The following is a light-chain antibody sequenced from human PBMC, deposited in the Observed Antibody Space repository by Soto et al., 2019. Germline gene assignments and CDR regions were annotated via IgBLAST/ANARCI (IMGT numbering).Light chain of an antibody. CDR1: SSNIGAGYD. J-gene: IGLJ2*01. V-gene: IGLV1-40*01. Sequence: QAVVTQPPSVSGAPGQRVTISCTGSSSNIGAGYDVHWYQQLPGTAPKLLIYGNSNRPSGVPDRFSGSKSGTSASLAITGLQDEDEADYYCQSYDSSLSRVFGGGTQLTVL. CDR2: GNS. CDR3: QSYDSSLSRV.